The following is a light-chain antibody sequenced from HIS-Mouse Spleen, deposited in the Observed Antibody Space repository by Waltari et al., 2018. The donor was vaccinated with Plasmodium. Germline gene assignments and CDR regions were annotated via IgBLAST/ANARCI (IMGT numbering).Light chain of an antibody. V-gene: IGKV3-20*01. CDR3: QQYGSSPYT. Sequence: DIVLTQSPGTLSLSPGERATLPCRASQSFSSSYLAWDQQKPGQAPRRLVYGASSRAPGSPDRFSGSGSGTDFTLTISRLEPEDFAVYYCQQYGSSPYTFGQGTKLEIK. J-gene: IGKJ2*01. CDR2: GAS. CDR1: QSFSSSY.